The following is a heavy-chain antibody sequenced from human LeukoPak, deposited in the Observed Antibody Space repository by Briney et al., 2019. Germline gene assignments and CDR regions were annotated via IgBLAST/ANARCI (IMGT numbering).Heavy chain of an antibody. V-gene: IGHV4-39*01. J-gene: IGHJ3*02. CDR2: IYYSGST. Sequence: SETLSLTCTVSGGSISSSSYYWGWIRQPPGKGLEWIGSIYYSGSTYYNPSLKSRVTISVDTSKNQFSLKLSSVTAADTAVYYCAGHTHYYDSSGYFDIWGQGTMVTVSS. D-gene: IGHD3-22*01. CDR1: GGSISSSSYY. CDR3: AGHTHYYDSSGYFDI.